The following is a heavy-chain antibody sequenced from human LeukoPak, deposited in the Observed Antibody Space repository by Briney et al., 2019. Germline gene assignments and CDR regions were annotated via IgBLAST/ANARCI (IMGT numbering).Heavy chain of an antibody. CDR2: IRFEGSDK. Sequence: GGSLRLSCAASGFTFSHYGMHWVRQAPDKGLEWVAFIRFEGSDKYYADSVKGRFTISRDNSKNTLYLQMSSLRAEDTAVYYCAKVTRSYGCFDYWGQGTLVTVSS. D-gene: IGHD5-18*01. CDR3: AKVTRSYGCFDY. CDR1: GFTFSHYG. J-gene: IGHJ4*02. V-gene: IGHV3-30*02.